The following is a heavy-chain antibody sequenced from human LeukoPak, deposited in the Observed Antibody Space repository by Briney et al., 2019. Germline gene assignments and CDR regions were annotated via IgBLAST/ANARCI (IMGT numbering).Heavy chain of an antibody. V-gene: IGHV4-59*11. Sequence: SETLSLTCSVSGGSISGHWWTWVWQPPGEGLEWIGDILYSGSTNYNPSLKSRLSILVDTSTNQFSLKLNSVTAADTAMYYCTRRNTADASIDLWGQGILVIASS. D-gene: IGHD4-17*01. CDR1: GGSISGHW. CDR2: ILYSGST. CDR3: TRRNTADASIDL. J-gene: IGHJ5*02.